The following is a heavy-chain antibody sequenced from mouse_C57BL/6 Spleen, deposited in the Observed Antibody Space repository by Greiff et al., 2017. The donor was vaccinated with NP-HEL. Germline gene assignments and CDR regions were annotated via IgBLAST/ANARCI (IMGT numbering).Heavy chain of an antibody. CDR1: GYTFTDYE. CDR2: IDPETGGT. D-gene: IGHD6-1*01. V-gene: IGHV1-15*01. CDR3: TRRPSYFDY. Sequence: QVQLQQSGAELVRPGASVTLSCKASGYTFTDYEMHWVKQTPVHGLEWIGAIDPETGGTAYNQKFKGKAILTADKSSSTAYMELRSLTSEDSAVYYCTRRPSYFDYWGQGTTLTVSS. J-gene: IGHJ2*01.